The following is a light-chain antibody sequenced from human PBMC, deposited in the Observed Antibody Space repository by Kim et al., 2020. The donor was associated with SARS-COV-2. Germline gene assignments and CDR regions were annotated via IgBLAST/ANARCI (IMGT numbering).Light chain of an antibody. Sequence: SLYPWERATLSCRASQSVSSSLAWYQQKPGQAPRLLIYGASSRATGIPDRFSGSGSGTDFTLTISRLEPEDFALYFCQQYADSPQAFGQGTKLEI. J-gene: IGKJ2*01. CDR1: QSVSSS. CDR2: GAS. V-gene: IGKV3-20*01. CDR3: QQYADSPQA.